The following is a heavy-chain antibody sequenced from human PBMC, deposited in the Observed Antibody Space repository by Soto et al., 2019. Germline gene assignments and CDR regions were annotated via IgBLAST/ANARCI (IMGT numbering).Heavy chain of an antibody. CDR1: GGSISSSSYY. D-gene: IGHD3-10*01. Sequence: SEPLSLTCTVSGGSISSSSYYWGWIRQPPGKGLEWIGSIYYSGSTYYNPSLKSRVTISVDTSKNQFSLKLSSVTAADTAVYYCARPQGEVRGVYGMDVWGQGTTVTVSS. CDR3: ARPQGEVRGVYGMDV. J-gene: IGHJ6*02. V-gene: IGHV4-39*01. CDR2: IYYSGST.